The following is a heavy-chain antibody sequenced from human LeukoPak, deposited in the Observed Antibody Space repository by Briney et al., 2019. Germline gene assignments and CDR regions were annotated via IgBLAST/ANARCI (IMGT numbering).Heavy chain of an antibody. V-gene: IGHV3-48*03. J-gene: IGHJ6*04. CDR3: AELGITMIGGV. CDR2: ISSSGSTI. Sequence: GGSLRLSCAASGFTFSAYVMNWVRQAPGKGLEWVSYISSSGSTIYYADSVKGRFTISRDNAKNSLYLQMNSLRAEDTAVYYCAELGITMIGGVWGKGTTVTISS. CDR1: GFTFSAYV. D-gene: IGHD3-10*02.